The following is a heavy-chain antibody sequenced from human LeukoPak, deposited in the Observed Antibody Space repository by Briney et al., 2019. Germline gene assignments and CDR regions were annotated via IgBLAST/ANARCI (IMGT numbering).Heavy chain of an antibody. V-gene: IGHV4-39*07. CDR2: IYYSGST. CDR3: ARDKRIYSSSNFDY. CDR1: GGSISSSSYY. D-gene: IGHD6-13*01. Sequence: SETLSLTCTVSGGSISSSSYYWGWIRQPPGKGLEWIGSIYYSGSTYYNPSLKSRVTISVDTSKNQFSLKLSSVTAADTAVYYCARDKRIYSSSNFDYWGQGTLVTVSS. J-gene: IGHJ4*02.